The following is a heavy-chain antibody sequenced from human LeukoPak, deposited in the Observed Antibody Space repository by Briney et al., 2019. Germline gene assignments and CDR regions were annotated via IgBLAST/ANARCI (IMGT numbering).Heavy chain of an antibody. V-gene: IGHV3-23*01. D-gene: IGHD6-6*01. CDR3: AKIGSIAAREGIDY. CDR2: ISGSGGST. Sequence: GGSLRLSCPASGFTFSSYAMRWVRQAPGKGLEWVSAISGSGGSTYYADSVKGRFTISRDNSKNTLYLQMNSLRAEDTAVYYCAKIGSIAAREGIDYWGQGTLVTVSS. CDR1: GFTFSSYA. J-gene: IGHJ4*02.